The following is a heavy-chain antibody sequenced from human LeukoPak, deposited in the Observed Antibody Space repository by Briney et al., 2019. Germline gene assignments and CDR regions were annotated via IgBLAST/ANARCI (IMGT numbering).Heavy chain of an antibody. J-gene: IGHJ5*02. V-gene: IGHV1-2*02. CDR3: ARDRGYGGNLAGFDP. CDR2: INPNSGGT. D-gene: IGHD4-23*01. Sequence: GAPVKVSCKASGYTFTGYYMHWVGQAPGQGLEWMGWINPNSGGTNYAQKFQGRVTMTRDTSISTAYMEPSRLRSDDTAVYYCARDRGYGGNLAGFDPWGQGTLVTVSS. CDR1: GYTFTGYY.